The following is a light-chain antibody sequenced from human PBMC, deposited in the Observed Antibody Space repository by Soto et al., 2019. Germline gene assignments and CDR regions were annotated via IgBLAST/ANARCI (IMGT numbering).Light chain of an antibody. CDR1: SSNIGAGYD. V-gene: IGLV1-40*01. Sequence: QLVLTQPPSVSGAPGQRVTISCTGSSSNIGAGYDVHWYQQLPGTAPKLLIYANNNRPSGVPDRFSGSKSGTSASLAITGLQAEDEADYYCQSYDNTLGVYVFGIGTKVTVL. J-gene: IGLJ1*01. CDR2: ANN. CDR3: QSYDNTLGVYV.